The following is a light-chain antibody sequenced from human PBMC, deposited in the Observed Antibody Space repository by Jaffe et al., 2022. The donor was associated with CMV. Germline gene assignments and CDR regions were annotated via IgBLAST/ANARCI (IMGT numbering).Light chain of an antibody. CDR3: CSYVGSGQGL. Sequence: QSALTQPASVSGSPGQSITLSCTGTSSDVGTYNLVSWYQQHPGKVPKLMIYEVSKRPSGVSDRFSGSKSGNTASLTISGLQAEDEADYYCCSYVGSGQGLFGGGTKLTVL. J-gene: IGLJ2*01. CDR1: SSDVGTYNL. V-gene: IGLV2-23*02. CDR2: EVS.